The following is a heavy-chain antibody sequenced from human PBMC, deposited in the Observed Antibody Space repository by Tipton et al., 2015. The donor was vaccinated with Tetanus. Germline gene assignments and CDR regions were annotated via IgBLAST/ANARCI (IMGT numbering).Heavy chain of an antibody. D-gene: IGHD1-1*01. V-gene: IGHV1-18*01. CDR2: INTDKGST. CDR1: GYTFTSFG. J-gene: IGHJ4*02. Sequence: VQSGPEVKKPGASVKVSCKASGYTFTSFGINWVRQAPGQGLEWMGWINTDKGSTNYAQNLQGRVIMTTDTSTLTAYMELRSLRSDDTAVYYCARGGTMDYWGQGTLVTVSA. CDR3: ARGGTMDY.